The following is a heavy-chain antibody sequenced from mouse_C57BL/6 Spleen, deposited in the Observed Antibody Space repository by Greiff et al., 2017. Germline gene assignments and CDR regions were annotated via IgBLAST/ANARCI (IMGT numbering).Heavy chain of an antibody. CDR1: RFTFSDYG. V-gene: IGHV5-17*01. J-gene: IGHJ4*01. Sequence: EVQVVESGGGLVKPGGSLKLSCAASRFTFSDYGMHWVRQAPEKGLEWVAYISSGSSTIYYADTVKGRFTISRDNAKNTLFLQMTSLRSEDTAMYYCARRSYDAMDYWGQGTSVTVSS. CDR2: ISSGSSTI. CDR3: ARRSYDAMDY.